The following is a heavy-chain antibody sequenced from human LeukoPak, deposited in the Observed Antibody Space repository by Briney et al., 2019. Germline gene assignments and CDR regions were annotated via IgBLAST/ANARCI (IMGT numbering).Heavy chain of an antibody. V-gene: IGHV4-59*11. CDR2: IYYSGST. J-gene: IGHJ6*03. CDR3: SRDGYSYGRGGYYYMDV. Sequence: PSETLSLTCIVSSGSISGHYWSWIRQPPGKGLEWIGYIYYSGSTNYNPSLKSRVTISVDTSNNQFSLKLSSVTAADTAVYYCSRDGYSYGRGGYYYMDVWGKGTTVTVSS. CDR1: SGSISGHY. D-gene: IGHD5-18*01.